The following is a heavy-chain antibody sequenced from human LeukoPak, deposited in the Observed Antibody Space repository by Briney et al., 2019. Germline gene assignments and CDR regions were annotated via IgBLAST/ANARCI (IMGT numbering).Heavy chain of an antibody. CDR1: GGSISSSSYY. CDR2: IYYRGST. D-gene: IGHD3-10*01. CDR3: AREGTAQGSTFDY. J-gene: IGHJ4*02. V-gene: IGHV4-39*07. Sequence: SETLSLTCTVSGGSISSSSYYWGWIRQPPGKGLEWIGSIYYRGSTYYNPSLKSRVTISVDTSKNQFSLKLSSVTAADTAVYYCAREGTAQGSTFDYWGQGTLVTVSS.